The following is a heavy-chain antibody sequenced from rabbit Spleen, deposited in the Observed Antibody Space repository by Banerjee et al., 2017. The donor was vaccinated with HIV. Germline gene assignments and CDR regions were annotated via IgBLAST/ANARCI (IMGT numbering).Heavy chain of an antibody. J-gene: IGHJ4*01. CDR2: IYTGNGKT. CDR1: GVSFSSSYD. D-gene: IGHD6-1*01. Sequence: QSLEESGGDLVKPGASLTLTCIASGVSFSSSYDMCWVRQAPGKGLEWIGCIYTGNGKTYYASWAKGRFPISKSSSTTVTLQMTSLTVADTATYFCVREAGYGGYGDGNLWGQGTLVTVS. CDR3: VREAGYGGYGDGNL. V-gene: IGHV1S40*01.